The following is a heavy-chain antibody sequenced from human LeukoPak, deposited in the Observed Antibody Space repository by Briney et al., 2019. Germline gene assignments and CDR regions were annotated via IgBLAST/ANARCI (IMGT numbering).Heavy chain of an antibody. D-gene: IGHD1-26*01. J-gene: IGHJ6*03. Sequence: GGSLRLSCAASGFTFSNYAMSWVRQAPGKGLEWVSAIRGSGGTTYYADSVKGRFTISRDNSKNTLYLQMNSLRAEDTAVYYCAKVGRSYPYYYYYYMDVWGKGTTVTVSS. CDR1: GFTFSNYA. CDR2: IRGSGGTT. CDR3: AKVGRSYPYYYYYYMDV. V-gene: IGHV3-23*01.